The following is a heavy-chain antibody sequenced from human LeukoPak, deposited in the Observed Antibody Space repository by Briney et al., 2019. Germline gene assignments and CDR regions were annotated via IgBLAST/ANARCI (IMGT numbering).Heavy chain of an antibody. CDR3: SRRQLVFDC. CDR2: IKSQTDGGTT. V-gene: IGHV3-15*01. J-gene: IGHJ4*02. CDR1: GFTFSNAW. Sequence: NPGGSLRLSCAASGFTFSNAWMSCVRQATGKGLEWVGRIKSQTDGGTTDYAAPVKGRFTISRDDSKNTLYLQMNSLKTEDTAVYYCSRRQLVFDCWGQGTLVTVSS. D-gene: IGHD6-13*01.